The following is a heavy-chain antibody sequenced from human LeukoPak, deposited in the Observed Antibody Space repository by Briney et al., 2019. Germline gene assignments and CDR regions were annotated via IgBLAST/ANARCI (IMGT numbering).Heavy chain of an antibody. Sequence: SETLSLTCTVSGASIRNSTYYRGWIRQPPGKGLEWIGSLYYSGTTYYNPSLENRVTISLDTSKNQFSLKLSSVTAADTAVYFCARLRDDNGAWYYFDSWGQGTLVTVSS. J-gene: IGHJ4*02. CDR2: LYYSGTT. CDR1: GASIRNSTYY. D-gene: IGHD2-8*01. CDR3: ARLRDDNGAWYYFDS. V-gene: IGHV4-39*01.